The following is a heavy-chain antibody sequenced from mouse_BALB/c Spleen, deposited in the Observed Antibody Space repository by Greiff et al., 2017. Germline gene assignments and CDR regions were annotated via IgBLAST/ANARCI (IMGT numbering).Heavy chain of an antibody. J-gene: IGHJ3*01. Sequence: VQLQQSGPGLVAPSQSLSITCTVSGFSLTSYGVHWVRQPPGKGLEWLGVIWAGGSTNYNSALMSRLSISKDNSKSQVFLKMNSLQTDDTAMYYCARDEGGNYSWFAYWGQGTLVTVSA. CDR2: IWAGGST. V-gene: IGHV2-9*02. CDR3: ARDEGGNYSWFAY. CDR1: GFSLTSYG. D-gene: IGHD2-1*01.